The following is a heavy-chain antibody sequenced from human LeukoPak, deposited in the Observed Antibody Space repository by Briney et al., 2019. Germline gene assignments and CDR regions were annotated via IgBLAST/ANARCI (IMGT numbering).Heavy chain of an antibody. D-gene: IGHD2-2*01. J-gene: IGHJ6*03. CDR1: GGSISGHY. Sequence: ASETLSLTCTVSGGSISGHYWSWIRQPAGKGLEWIGRIYTSGSTNYNPSLKSRVTMSVDTTKNQVSLKLTSVTAADTAVYYCARGIYCSGTTCYYYYYYMDVWGKGTTVTVSS. CDR2: IYTSGST. CDR3: ARGIYCSGTTCYYYYYYMDV. V-gene: IGHV4-4*07.